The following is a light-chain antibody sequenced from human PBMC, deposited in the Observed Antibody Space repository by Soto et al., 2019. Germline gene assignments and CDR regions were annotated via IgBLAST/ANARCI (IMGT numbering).Light chain of an antibody. CDR2: GAS. V-gene: IGKV3-20*01. CDR1: QSVSSSY. Sequence: EIVLTQSPGTLSLSPGERATLSCRASQSVSSSYLAWYQQKPGQAPRLLIYGASSRATGIPDRFSGSGSGTDFTFTISRLEPEDFAVYYSQQYGSSPLTFGGGTKVDI. J-gene: IGKJ4*01. CDR3: QQYGSSPLT.